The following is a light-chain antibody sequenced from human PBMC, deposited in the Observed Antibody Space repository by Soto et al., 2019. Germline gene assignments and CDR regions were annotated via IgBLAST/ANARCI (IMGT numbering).Light chain of an antibody. Sequence: ETMMTQSPDTLSVSLGERATLSCRASQSLRSSLAWYQQKPGQAPRLLIYDASTRATGIPDRFSGSGSETDFTLTISSLQSEDFAVYYCQQYNKWPITFGQGTRLEIK. CDR2: DAS. J-gene: IGKJ5*01. CDR1: QSLRSS. CDR3: QQYNKWPIT. V-gene: IGKV3-15*01.